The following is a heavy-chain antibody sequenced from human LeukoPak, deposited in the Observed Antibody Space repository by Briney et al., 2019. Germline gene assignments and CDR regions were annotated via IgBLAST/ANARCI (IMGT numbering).Heavy chain of an antibody. V-gene: IGHV3-23*01. CDR2: VSGSGGST. Sequence: GGSLRLSCAASGFTLSSYAMSWVRQAPGKGLEWVSTVSGSGGSTYYADSVKGRFAISRDNSKNTLYLQMNRMRAEDTAVYYCAKGGSSSPRSTFDYWGQGTLLTVSS. D-gene: IGHD6-13*01. J-gene: IGHJ4*02. CDR1: GFTLSSYA. CDR3: AKGGSSSPRSTFDY.